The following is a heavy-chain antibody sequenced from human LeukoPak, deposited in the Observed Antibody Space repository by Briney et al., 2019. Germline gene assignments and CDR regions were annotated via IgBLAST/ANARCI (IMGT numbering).Heavy chain of an antibody. V-gene: IGHV4-39*07. Sequence: SETLSLTCTVSGGSISSSSYYWGWIRQPPGKGLEWIGSIYYSGSTYYNPSLKSRVTISVDTSKNQFSLKLSSVTAADTAVYYCARGKSSGYYSEAFDYWGQGTLVTVSS. CDR1: GGSISSSSYY. CDR3: ARGKSSGYYSEAFDY. J-gene: IGHJ4*02. CDR2: IYYSGST. D-gene: IGHD3-22*01.